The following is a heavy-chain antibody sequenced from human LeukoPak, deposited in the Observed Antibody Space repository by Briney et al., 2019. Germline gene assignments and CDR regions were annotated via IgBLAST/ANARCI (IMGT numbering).Heavy chain of an antibody. CDR1: GFTFSSYW. V-gene: IGHV3-7*03. CDR2: INQDGSQK. Sequence: SGGSLSLSCAVSGFTFSSYWMSWFRQAPGKGLEWVANINQDGSQKFSVDSVKGRFTISRDNAKNSLSLQMNSLRVEDTAVYYCARDWFDGDYDRFDYWGQGTLVTVSS. J-gene: IGHJ4*02. CDR3: ARDWFDGDYDRFDY. D-gene: IGHD4-17*01.